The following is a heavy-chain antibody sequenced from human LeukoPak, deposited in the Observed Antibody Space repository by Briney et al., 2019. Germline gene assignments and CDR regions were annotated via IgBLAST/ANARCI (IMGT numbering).Heavy chain of an antibody. CDR2: IKQDGSEK. CDR1: GFIFGSYA. V-gene: IGHV3-7*03. Sequence: PGGSLRLSCSASGFIFGSYAMHWARQAPGKGLEWVANIKQDGSEKNYVDSVKGRFTISRDNAKNSLYLQMNSLRAEDTAVYYCASGLELDYWGQGTLVTVSS. CDR3: ASGLELDY. J-gene: IGHJ4*02.